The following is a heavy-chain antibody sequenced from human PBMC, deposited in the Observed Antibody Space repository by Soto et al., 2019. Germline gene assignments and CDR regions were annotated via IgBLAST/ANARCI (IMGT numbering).Heavy chain of an antibody. CDR2: ISLSGSTI. D-gene: IGHD3-3*02. CDR1: GFAFSNYE. CDR3: ARESFSASPNCFDY. J-gene: IGHJ4*02. Sequence: PGGSLRLSCAASGFAFSNYEMNWVRQAPGKGLEWVSYISLSGSTIYYADSVKGRFTISRDDAKNSLYLQMDSLRADDTAVYYCARESFSASPNCFDYWGQGTLDTVSS. V-gene: IGHV3-48*03.